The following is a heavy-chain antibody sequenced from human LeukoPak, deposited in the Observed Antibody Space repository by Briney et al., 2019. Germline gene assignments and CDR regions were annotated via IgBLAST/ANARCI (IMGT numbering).Heavy chain of an antibody. J-gene: IGHJ6*02. CDR2: IYYSGST. CDR3: VRHLRWLQYGMDV. Sequence: SETLSLTCTVSGGSISSYYWSWIPQPPRKGLEWIGYIYYSGSTNYNPSLKSRVTISVDTSKNQFSLKLSSVTAADTAVYYCVRHLRWLQYGMDVWGQGTTVTVSS. V-gene: IGHV4-59*08. D-gene: IGHD5-24*01. CDR1: GGSISSYY.